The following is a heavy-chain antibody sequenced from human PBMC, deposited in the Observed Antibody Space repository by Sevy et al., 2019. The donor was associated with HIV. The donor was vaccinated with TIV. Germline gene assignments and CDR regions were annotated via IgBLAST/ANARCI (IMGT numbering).Heavy chain of an antibody. J-gene: IGHJ6*02. D-gene: IGHD6-19*01. CDR1: GYTFTSYY. CDR3: ARGGYSSGPQGYYYYGMDV. V-gene: IGHV1-46*01. Sequence: ASVKVSRKASGYTFTSYYMHWVRQAPGQGLEWMGIINPSGGSTSYAQKFQGRVTMTRDTSTSTVYMELSSLRSEDTAGYYCARGGYSSGPQGYYYYGMDVWGQGTTVTVSS. CDR2: INPSGGST.